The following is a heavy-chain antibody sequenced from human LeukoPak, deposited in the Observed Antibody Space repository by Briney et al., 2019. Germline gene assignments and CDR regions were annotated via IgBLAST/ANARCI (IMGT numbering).Heavy chain of an antibody. Sequence: ASVKVSCKASVYSFIRYGISWVRQAPGQGLEWVGWISAYDGNTNYAQKFQGRATMTTDTSTRTAYMELRSLRSDDTAMYFCGRDNTDYYESRGYHADYWGQGTLVTVSS. CDR3: GRDNTDYYESRGYHADY. CDR1: VYSFIRYG. V-gene: IGHV1-18*01. D-gene: IGHD3-22*01. J-gene: IGHJ4*02. CDR2: ISAYDGNT.